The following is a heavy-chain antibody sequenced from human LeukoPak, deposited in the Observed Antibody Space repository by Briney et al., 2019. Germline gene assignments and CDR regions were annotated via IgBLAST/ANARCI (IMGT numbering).Heavy chain of an antibody. CDR3: ARVTMIGAWFDP. V-gene: IGHV4-59*01. D-gene: IGHD3-22*01. J-gene: IGHJ5*02. Sequence: SETLSLTCTVSGGSISPYYWNWIRQPPGKGLEWIGYIYYSGSTNYNPSLKSRVTISVDTSKNQFSLKLSSVTAADTAVYYCARVTMIGAWFDPWGQGTLVTVSS. CDR1: GGSISPYY. CDR2: IYYSGST.